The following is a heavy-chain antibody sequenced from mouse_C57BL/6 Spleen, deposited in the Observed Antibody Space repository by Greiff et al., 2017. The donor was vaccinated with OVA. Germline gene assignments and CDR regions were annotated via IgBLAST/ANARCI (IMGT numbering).Heavy chain of an antibody. Sequence: VKLQQSGPELVKPGASVKISCKASGYAFSSSWMNWVKQRPGKGLEWIGRIYPGDGDTNYNGKFKGKATLTADKSSSTAYMQLSSLTSEDSAVYFCAREGIHYYGSSYDYWGQGTTLTVSS. V-gene: IGHV1-82*01. D-gene: IGHD1-1*01. J-gene: IGHJ2*01. CDR1: GYAFSSSW. CDR3: AREGIHYYGSSYDY. CDR2: IYPGDGDT.